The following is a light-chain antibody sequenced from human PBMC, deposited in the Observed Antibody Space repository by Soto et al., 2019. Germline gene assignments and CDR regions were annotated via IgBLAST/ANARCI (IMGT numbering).Light chain of an antibody. J-gene: IGKJ1*01. CDR1: QSITNL. CDR3: QQYDTYPWT. CDR2: DVS. V-gene: IGKV1-5*01. Sequence: DIQMTQSPSTLSASVGDRVTITCRASQSITNLLAWYQQKPGTAPKLLIYDVSSLERGVPSRFSGSGSGTELTLSISSLQPDDFATYYCQQYDTYPWTFGQGTKVEVK.